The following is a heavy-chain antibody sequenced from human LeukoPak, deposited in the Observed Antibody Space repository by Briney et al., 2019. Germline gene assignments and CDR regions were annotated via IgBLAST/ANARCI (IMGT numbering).Heavy chain of an antibody. V-gene: IGHV4-39*07. CDR1: GGSISSSSYY. CDR3: ARANGYSYGYFDY. D-gene: IGHD5-18*01. Sequence: SETLSLTCTVSGGSISSSSYYWGWIRQPPGKGLEWIGSIYYSGSTYYNPSLKSRVTISVDKSKNQFSLKLSSVTAADTAVYYCARANGYSYGYFDYWGQGTLVTVSS. CDR2: IYYSGST. J-gene: IGHJ4*02.